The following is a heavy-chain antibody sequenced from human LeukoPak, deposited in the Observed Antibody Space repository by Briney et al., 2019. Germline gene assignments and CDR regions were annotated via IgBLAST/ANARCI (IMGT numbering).Heavy chain of an antibody. CDR1: GGSISSYY. J-gene: IGHJ5*02. Sequence: PSETLSLTCTVSGGSISSYYWSWIRQPPGKGLEWIGYIYYSGSTNYNPSLKSRVTISVDTSKNQFSLKLSSVTAADAAVYYCASSTAMEAAASWFDPWGQGTLVTVSS. D-gene: IGHD5-18*01. V-gene: IGHV4-59*01. CDR2: IYYSGST. CDR3: ASSTAMEAAASWFDP.